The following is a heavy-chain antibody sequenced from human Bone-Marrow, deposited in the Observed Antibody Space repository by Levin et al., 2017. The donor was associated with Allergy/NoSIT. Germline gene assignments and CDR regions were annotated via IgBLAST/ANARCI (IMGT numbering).Heavy chain of an antibody. D-gene: IGHD6-13*01. CDR1: GGTFSNSV. Sequence: GGSLRLSCKASGGTFSNSVISWVRQAPGQGLEWMGGIIPIFGTAIHAQKFQGRITLTADESTSTDYMELSSLRSEDTAIYYCARILQGCSWAGNLGLYYFDPWGQGTLVSVSS. J-gene: IGHJ4*02. CDR2: IIPIFGTA. CDR3: ARILQGCSWAGNLGLYYFDP. V-gene: IGHV1-69*01.